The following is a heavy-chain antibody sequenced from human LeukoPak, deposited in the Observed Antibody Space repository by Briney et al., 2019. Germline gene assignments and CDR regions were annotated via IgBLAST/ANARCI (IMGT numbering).Heavy chain of an antibody. V-gene: IGHV3-7*03. CDR2: IKQDGSEK. CDR1: GFTFSSYW. Sequence: GGSLRLSCAASGFTFSSYWMTWVRQTPGEGLEWVANIKQDGSEKDYVDSVKGRFTISRDNAKNSLYLQMNSLRAEDTAVYYCARVRGGYCSSTSCSLGFGAFDIWGQGTMVTVSS. CDR3: ARVRGGYCSSTSCSLGFGAFDI. D-gene: IGHD2-2*01. J-gene: IGHJ3*02.